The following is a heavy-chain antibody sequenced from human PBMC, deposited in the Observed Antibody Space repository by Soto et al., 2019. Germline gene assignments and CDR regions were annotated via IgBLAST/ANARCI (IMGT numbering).Heavy chain of an antibody. Sequence: QITLKESGPTLVKPTQTLTLTCSFSVFSLTTSGMTVGWIRQPPGKALEWLALIYWNDDKRYSPFLKSRLTITKDTSKNQVVLIMTNMDPVDTATYYCAHSFDVWSGYYPGFDYWGPGILVTVSS. J-gene: IGHJ4*02. CDR1: VFSLTTSGMT. D-gene: IGHD3-3*01. CDR2: IYWNDDK. V-gene: IGHV2-5*01. CDR3: AHSFDVWSGYYPGFDY.